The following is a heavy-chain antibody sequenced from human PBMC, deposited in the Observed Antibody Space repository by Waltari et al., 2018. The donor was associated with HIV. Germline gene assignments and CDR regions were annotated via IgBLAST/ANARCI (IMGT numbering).Heavy chain of an antibody. CDR1: GGSISSYY. CDR2: IYYSGST. CDR3: ARVNIAAAGVYYFDY. V-gene: IGHV4-59*01. D-gene: IGHD6-13*01. J-gene: IGHJ4*02. Sequence: QVQLQESGPGLVKPSETLSLTCPVSGGSISSYYWLWIRQPPGKGLEWIGYIYYSGSTNYNPSLKSRVTISVDTSKNQFSLKLSSVTAADTAVYYCARVNIAAAGVYYFDYWGQGTLVTVSS.